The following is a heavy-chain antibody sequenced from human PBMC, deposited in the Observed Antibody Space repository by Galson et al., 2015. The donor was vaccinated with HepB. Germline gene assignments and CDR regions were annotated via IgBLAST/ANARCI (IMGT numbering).Heavy chain of an antibody. CDR2: IYYSGST. Sequence: LTCTVSGGSISSSSYYWGWIRQPPGKGLEWIGSIYYSGSTYYNPSLKSRVTISVDTSKNQFSLKLSSVTAADTAVYYCARLPYGSGSYYKWDYFDYWGQGTLVTVSS. J-gene: IGHJ4*02. CDR1: GGSISSSSYY. D-gene: IGHD3-10*01. CDR3: ARLPYGSGSYYKWDYFDY. V-gene: IGHV4-39*01.